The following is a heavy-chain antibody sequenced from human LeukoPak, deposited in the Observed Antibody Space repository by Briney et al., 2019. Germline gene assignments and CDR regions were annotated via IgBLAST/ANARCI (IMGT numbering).Heavy chain of an antibody. V-gene: IGHV3-23*01. CDR1: GFTFSSYA. D-gene: IGHD6-6*01. CDR2: ISGSGGST. CDR3: AKYSSSSYYYGMDV. Sequence: GGSLRLSCAASGFTFSSYAMSWVRQAPGKGLEWVSAISGSGGSTYYADSVKGRFTISRDNSKNTLYLQMNGLRAEDTAVYYCAKYSSSSYYYGMDVWGQGTTVTVSS. J-gene: IGHJ6*02.